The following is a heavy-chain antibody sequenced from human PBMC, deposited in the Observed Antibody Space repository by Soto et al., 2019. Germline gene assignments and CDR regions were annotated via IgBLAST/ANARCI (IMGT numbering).Heavy chain of an antibody. Sequence: PRLSCAASGFTFSSYAMHWVRQAPGKGLEWVAVISYDGSNKYYADSVKGRFTISRDNSKNTLYLQMNSLRAEDTAVYYCAREGSDYYGMDVWGQGTTVTVSS. J-gene: IGHJ6*02. CDR1: GFTFSSYA. D-gene: IGHD2-15*01. CDR3: AREGSDYYGMDV. CDR2: ISYDGSNK. V-gene: IGHV3-30-3*01.